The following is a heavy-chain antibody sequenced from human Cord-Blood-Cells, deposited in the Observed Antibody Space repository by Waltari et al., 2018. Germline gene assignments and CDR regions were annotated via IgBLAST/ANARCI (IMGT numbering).Heavy chain of an antibody. V-gene: IGHV4-34*01. D-gene: IGHD3-3*01. J-gene: IGHJ4*02. CDR1: GGSFSGYY. CDR3: AGGILEWLTIDY. CDR2: INHSGST. Sequence: QVQLQQWGAGLLKPSETLSLTCAVYGGSFSGYYWSWIRQPPGKGLEWIGEINHSGSTNYHPSLKSRVTISVDTSKNQFSLKLSSVTAADTAVYYCAGGILEWLTIDYWGQGTLVTVSS.